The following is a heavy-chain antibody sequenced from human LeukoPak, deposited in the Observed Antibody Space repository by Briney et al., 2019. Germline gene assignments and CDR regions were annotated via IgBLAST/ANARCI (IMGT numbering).Heavy chain of an antibody. CDR1: GFTFSGSA. V-gene: IGHV3-73*01. D-gene: IGHD1-26*01. CDR2: IRSKANSYAT. Sequence: PGGSLRLSCAASGFTFSGSAMHWVRQASGKGLEWVGRIRSKANSYATAYAASVKGRFTISRDDSKNTAYLQMNSLKTEDTAVYYCARDLNSGSYYRYYYYMDVWGKGTTVTISS. J-gene: IGHJ6*03. CDR3: ARDLNSGSYYRYYYYMDV.